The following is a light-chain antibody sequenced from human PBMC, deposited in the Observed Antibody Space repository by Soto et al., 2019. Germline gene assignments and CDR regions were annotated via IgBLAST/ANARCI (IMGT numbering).Light chain of an antibody. CDR3: QSYDSSLSAVV. CDR1: SSNIGAGYD. Sequence: QSVLTQPPSVSGAPGQRVTISCTGSSSNIGAGYDVHWYQQLPGTAPKLLIYGNTNRPSGVPDRFSGSKSGTSASLAITGLQPEDEADYYCQSYDSSLSAVVFGGGTQLTVL. V-gene: IGLV1-40*01. J-gene: IGLJ2*01. CDR2: GNT.